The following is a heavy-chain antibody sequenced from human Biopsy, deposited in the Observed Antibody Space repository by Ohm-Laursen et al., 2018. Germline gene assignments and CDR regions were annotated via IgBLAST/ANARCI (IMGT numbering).Heavy chain of an antibody. V-gene: IGHV4-38-2*02. D-gene: IGHD6-19*01. CDR2: IFKDGNT. J-gene: IGHJ4*02. CDR3: ARVGSGWAPFDK. Sequence: SDTLSLTWPVSGYSISSDYRWGWIRQAPGKTLEWLGNIFKDGNTHYNPPLRSRLIISIDTSKNQFSLMMTSVSGADTAVYFCARVGSGWAPFDKWGPGTLVTVSS. CDR1: GYSISSDYR.